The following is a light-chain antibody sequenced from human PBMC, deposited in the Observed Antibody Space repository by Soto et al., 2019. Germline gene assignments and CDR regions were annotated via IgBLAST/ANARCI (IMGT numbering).Light chain of an antibody. Sequence: DIVMTQSPDSLAVSLGERATINCKSSQSVLYSPNNKNYLAWYQQKPGQPPKLLIYWASTRQSGVPDRFSGSGSGTEFTLTISSLQTEDVAVYYCQQYYGAPLTFGQGTQLEIK. CDR3: QQYYGAPLT. CDR2: WAS. V-gene: IGKV4-1*01. J-gene: IGKJ2*01. CDR1: QSVLYSPNNKNY.